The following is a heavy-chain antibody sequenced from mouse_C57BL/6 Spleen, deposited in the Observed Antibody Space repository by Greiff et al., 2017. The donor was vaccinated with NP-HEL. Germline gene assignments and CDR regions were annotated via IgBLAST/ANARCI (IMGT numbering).Heavy chain of an antibody. J-gene: IGHJ1*03. CDR1: GYAFSSSW. V-gene: IGHV1-82*01. D-gene: IGHD1-1*01. CDR2: IYPGDGDT. Sequence: ESGPELVKPGASVKISCKASGYAFSSSWMNWVKQRPGKGLEWIGRIYPGDGDTNYNGKFKGKATLTADKSSSTAYMQLSSLTSEDSAVYFCARWGYYGRSPWGTGTTVTVSS. CDR3: ARWGYYGRSP.